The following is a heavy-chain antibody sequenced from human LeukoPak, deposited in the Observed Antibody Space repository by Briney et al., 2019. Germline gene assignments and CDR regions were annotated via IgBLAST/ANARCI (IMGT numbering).Heavy chain of an antibody. J-gene: IGHJ4*02. CDR3: ARLRWELDSFDY. CDR1: GYTFTSYY. CDR2: INPSGGST. Sequence: ASVKVSCKASGYTFTSYYMHWVRQAPGQGLEWMGIINPSGGSTSYAQKFQGRVTMTRDMSTSTVYMELSSLRSEDTAVYYCARLRWELDSFDYWGQGTLVTVSS. V-gene: IGHV1-46*01. D-gene: IGHD1-26*01.